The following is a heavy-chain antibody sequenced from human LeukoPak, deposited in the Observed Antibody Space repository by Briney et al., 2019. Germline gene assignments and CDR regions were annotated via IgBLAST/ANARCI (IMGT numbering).Heavy chain of an antibody. CDR3: ARPGGGFYYYYGMDV. D-gene: IGHD4-23*01. V-gene: IGHV3-7*03. CDR2: IKQDGSEK. Sequence: GGSLRLSCAASGFTFSSYWMIWVRQAPGKGLEWVANIKQDGSEKYYVDSVKGRFTISRDNAKNSLYLQMNSLRAEDTAVYYCARPGGGFYYYYGMDVWGQGTTVTVSS. J-gene: IGHJ6*02. CDR1: GFTFSSYW.